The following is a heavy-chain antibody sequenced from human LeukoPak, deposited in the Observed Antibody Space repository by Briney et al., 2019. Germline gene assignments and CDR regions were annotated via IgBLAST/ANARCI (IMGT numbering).Heavy chain of an antibody. Sequence: GSLRLSCEASGFPVGSYYLTWVRQAPGKGLEWVSATYKGGTTYYADSVKGRFTVSRDNSKNSFSLQMNSLSADDTAVYYCARGSGDILTGYSGMDVWGQGTTVTVSS. D-gene: IGHD3-9*01. J-gene: IGHJ6*02. CDR1: GFPVGSYY. CDR3: ARGSGDILTGYSGMDV. V-gene: IGHV3-53*01. CDR2: TYKGGTT.